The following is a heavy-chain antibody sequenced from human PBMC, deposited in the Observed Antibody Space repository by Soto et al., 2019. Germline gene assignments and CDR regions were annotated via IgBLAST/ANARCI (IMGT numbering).Heavy chain of an antibody. CDR1: GFTVSSKY. D-gene: IGHD2-15*01. J-gene: IGHJ6*03. CDR3: ARDDVLCDGGRCYGVPLDV. Sequence: PGGSLRLSCAASGFTVSSKYMSWVRQAPGKGLEGVSLIQSGGPTYYADSVKGRFTISRDTSENTVHLQMDSLRAEDTAVYYCARDDVLCDGGRCYGVPLDVWGKGITVTVS. CDR2: IQSGGPT. V-gene: IGHV3-66*01.